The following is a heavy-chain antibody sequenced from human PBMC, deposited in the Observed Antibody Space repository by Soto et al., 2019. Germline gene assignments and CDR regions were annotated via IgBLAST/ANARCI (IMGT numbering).Heavy chain of an antibody. CDR2: IVVGSGNT. CDR1: GFTFTSSA. D-gene: IGHD3-10*01. V-gene: IGHV1-58*01. Sequence: QMQLVQSGPEVKKPGTSVKVSCKASGFTFTSSAVQWVRQARGQRLEWIGWIVVGSGNTNYAQKFQERVTITRDMSTSTAYMELSSLRSEDTAVYYCAARKYYYGSGSAPGMDVWGQGTTVTVSS. J-gene: IGHJ6*02. CDR3: AARKYYYGSGSAPGMDV.